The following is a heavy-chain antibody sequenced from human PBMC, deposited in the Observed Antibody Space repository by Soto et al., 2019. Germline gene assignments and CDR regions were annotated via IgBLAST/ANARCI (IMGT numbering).Heavy chain of an antibody. CDR1: GGSMYSSNW. Sequence: SETLSLTCVVSGGSMYSSNWWSWVRQPPGKGLEWIGQIVHSGTTYYNLSLKSRVTISLDKSENQFSLKLSSLTAADTAVYYCASLGTTVTSFDSWGQGTLVTVSS. CDR2: IVHSGTT. V-gene: IGHV4-4*02. CDR3: ASLGTTVTSFDS. J-gene: IGHJ4*02. D-gene: IGHD4-4*01.